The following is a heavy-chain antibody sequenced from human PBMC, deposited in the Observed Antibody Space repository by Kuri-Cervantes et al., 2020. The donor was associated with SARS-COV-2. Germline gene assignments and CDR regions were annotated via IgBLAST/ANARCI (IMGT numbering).Heavy chain of an antibody. CDR1: GGTFSSYA. D-gene: IGHD3-3*01. Sequence: SVKVSCKASGGTFSSYAISWVRQAPGQGLEWMGRIIPILGTANYAQKFQGRVTITADKSTSTAYMELSSLRSEDTALYYCAREGHYDFWSGYYEGYWFDPWGQGTLVTVSS. CDR3: AREGHYDFWSGYYEGYWFDP. CDR2: IIPILGTA. J-gene: IGHJ5*02. V-gene: IGHV1-69*04.